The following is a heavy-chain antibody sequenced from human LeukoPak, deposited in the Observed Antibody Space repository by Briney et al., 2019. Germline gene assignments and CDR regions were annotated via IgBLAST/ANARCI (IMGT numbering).Heavy chain of an antibody. CDR3: ARDFAEQLALPYWHFDL. Sequence: ASVKVSCKASGYTFTGYYMHWVRQAPGQGLEWMGWINPNSGGTNYAQKFRGRVTMTRDTSIRTAYMELNRLTSDDTAVYYCARDFAEQLALPYWHFDLWGRGTLVTVSS. D-gene: IGHD6-6*01. J-gene: IGHJ2*01. CDR2: INPNSGGT. CDR1: GYTFTGYY. V-gene: IGHV1-2*02.